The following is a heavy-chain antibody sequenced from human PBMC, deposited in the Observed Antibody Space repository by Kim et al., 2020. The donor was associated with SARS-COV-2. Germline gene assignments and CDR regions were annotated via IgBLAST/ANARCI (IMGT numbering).Heavy chain of an antibody. D-gene: IGHD4-17*01. V-gene: IGHV3-23*01. CDR1: GFTYPNYA. Sequence: GGSLRLSCAAPGFTYPNYAMSWVRQAPGKGLEWVSAISASGGNTYYAGSVKGRFTISRDNSKDTLYLQMDSLIAEDTAVYYCATDQAVTTEGSAFDIWG. CDR2: ISASGGNT. J-gene: IGHJ3*02. CDR3: ATDQAVTTEGSAFDI.